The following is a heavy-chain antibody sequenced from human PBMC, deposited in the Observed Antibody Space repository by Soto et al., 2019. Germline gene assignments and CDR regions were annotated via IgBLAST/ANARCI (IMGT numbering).Heavy chain of an antibody. CDR3: AKDRRLVRLVYYYGMDV. CDR2: ISGSGGST. CDR1: GFTFSSYA. Sequence: EVQLLESGGGLVQPGGSLRLSCAASGFTFSSYAMSWVRQAPGKGLEWVSAISGSGGSTYYADSVKGRFTISRDNSKNTLYLQMNSLRAEDTAVYYCAKDRRLVRLVYYYGMDVWGQGTMVTVSS. J-gene: IGHJ6*02. D-gene: IGHD1-26*01. V-gene: IGHV3-23*01.